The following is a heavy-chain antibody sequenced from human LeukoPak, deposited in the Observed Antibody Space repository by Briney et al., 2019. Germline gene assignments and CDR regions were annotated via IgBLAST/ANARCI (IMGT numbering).Heavy chain of an antibody. CDR1: VVSFSGYS. D-gene: IGHD3-10*01. V-gene: IGHV4-34*01. CDR2: INHSGST. J-gene: IGHJ6*02. CDR3: ARGGSYGSGSPYYYGMDV. Sequence: SETLSLTCAVYVVSFSGYSWSWIRQPPGKGLEWIGEINHSGSTNYNPPLKSRVTISVDASKNQFSLKPSSVTAADTAVYYCARGGSYGSGSPYYYGMDVWGQGTTVTVSS.